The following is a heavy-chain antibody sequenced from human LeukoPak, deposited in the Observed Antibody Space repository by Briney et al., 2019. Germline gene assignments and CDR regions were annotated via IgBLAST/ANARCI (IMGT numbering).Heavy chain of an antibody. Sequence: QTGGSLRLSCAASGFTFDDYAMPWVRQAPGKGLEWVSGISWNSGSIGYADSVKGRFTISRDNAKNSLYLQMNSLRAEDTALYYCAKVVAAAGPFGYWGQGTLVTVSS. J-gene: IGHJ4*02. CDR3: AKVVAAAGPFGY. CDR1: GFTFDDYA. D-gene: IGHD6-13*01. V-gene: IGHV3-9*01. CDR2: ISWNSGSI.